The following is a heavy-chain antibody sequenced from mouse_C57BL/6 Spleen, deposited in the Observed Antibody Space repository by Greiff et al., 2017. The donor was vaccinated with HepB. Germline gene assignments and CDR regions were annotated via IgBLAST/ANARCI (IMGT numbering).Heavy chain of an antibody. J-gene: IGHJ1*03. CDR3: ASGGSSYGYFDV. D-gene: IGHD1-1*01. CDR2: IYPSDSET. CDR1: GYTFTSYW. V-gene: IGHV1-61*01. Sequence: QVQLQQPGAELVRPGSSVKLSCKASGYTFTSYWMDWVKQRPGQGLEWIGNIYPSDSETHYNQKFKDKATLTVDKSSSTAYMQLSSLTSEDSAVYYCASGGSSYGYFDVWGTGTTVTVSS.